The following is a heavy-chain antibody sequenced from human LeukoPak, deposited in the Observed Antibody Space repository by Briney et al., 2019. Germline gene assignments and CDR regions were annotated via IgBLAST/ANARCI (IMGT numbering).Heavy chain of an antibody. CDR3: AREDYYDSSGYSLFDY. D-gene: IGHD3-22*01. CDR1: GGTFSSYA. Sequence: SVKVSCKASGGTFSSYAISWVRQAPGQGLEWMGGIIPIFGTANYAQKSQGRVTITTDESTSTAYMELSSLRSEDTAVYYCAREDYYDSSGYSLFDYWGQGTLVTVSS. V-gene: IGHV1-69*05. CDR2: IIPIFGTA. J-gene: IGHJ4*02.